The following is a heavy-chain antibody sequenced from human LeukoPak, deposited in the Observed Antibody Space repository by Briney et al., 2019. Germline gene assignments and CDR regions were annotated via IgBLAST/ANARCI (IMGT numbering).Heavy chain of an antibody. CDR1: GGSISSDNYQ. V-gene: IGHV4-30-4*01. J-gene: IGHJ5*02. D-gene: IGHD3-10*01. CDR3: ARYGSGSTWFDP. CDR2: INYSGST. Sequence: SETLPLTCTVSGGSISSDNYQWSWIRQPPGKGLEWIGYINYSGSTYYNPSLKSRVTISVDTSKNQFSLKLTSVTAADTAVYYCARYGSGSTWFDPWGQGTLVTVSS.